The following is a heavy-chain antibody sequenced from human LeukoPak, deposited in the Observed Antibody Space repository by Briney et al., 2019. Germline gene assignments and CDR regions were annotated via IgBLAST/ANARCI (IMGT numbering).Heavy chain of an antibody. Sequence: SETLSLTCSVSGDSITSYYWNWIRQPAGKGLEWIGRVYTRGSTNYNPSLKSRATMSVDPSRNQFSLELNSVTAADTAVYHCARGHILIPAGAFDIWGQGTMVTVSS. V-gene: IGHV4-4*07. J-gene: IGHJ3*02. CDR2: VYTRGST. CDR3: ARGHILIPAGAFDI. CDR1: GDSITSYY. D-gene: IGHD3-16*01.